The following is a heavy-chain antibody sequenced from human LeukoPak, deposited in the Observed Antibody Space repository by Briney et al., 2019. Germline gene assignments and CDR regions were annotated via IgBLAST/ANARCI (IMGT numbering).Heavy chain of an antibody. CDR3: ATNPIHYYDSSGYYRDY. J-gene: IGHJ4*02. CDR1: GYTLTELS. Sequence: ASVKVSCKVSGYTLTELSMHWVRQAPGKGLEWMGGFDPEDGETIYAQKFQGRVTMTEDTSTDTAYMELSSLRSEDTAVYYCATNPIHYYDSSGYYRDYWGQGTLVTVSS. CDR2: FDPEDGET. V-gene: IGHV1-24*01. D-gene: IGHD3-22*01.